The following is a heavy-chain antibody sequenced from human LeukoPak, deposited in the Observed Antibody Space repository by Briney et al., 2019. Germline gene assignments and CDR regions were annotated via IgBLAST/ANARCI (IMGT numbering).Heavy chain of an antibody. V-gene: IGHV3-11*06. Sequence: GGSLRLSCAASGFTFSDYYMSWIRQAPGKGLEWVSYISSSSSYTNYADSVKGRFTISRDNAKKSLYLQMNSLRVEDTAVYYCAREARGSTRSFDCWGQGTLVTVSS. CDR3: AREARGSTRSFDC. D-gene: IGHD2-2*01. J-gene: IGHJ4*02. CDR1: GFTFSDYY. CDR2: ISSSSSYT.